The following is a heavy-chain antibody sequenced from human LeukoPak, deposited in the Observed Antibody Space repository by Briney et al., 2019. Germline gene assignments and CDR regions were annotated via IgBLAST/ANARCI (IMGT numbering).Heavy chain of an antibody. CDR2: IYSGGST. J-gene: IGHJ4*02. D-gene: IGHD5-12*01. V-gene: IGHV3-53*01. CDR3: ARVLRDYLIDY. Sequence: GGSLRLSCAASGFTFSSYWMSWVRQAPGKGLEWVSVIYSGGSTYYADSVKGRFTISRDSSKNTLYLQMNSLRAEDTAVYYCARVLRDYLIDYWGQGTLVTVSS. CDR1: GFTFSSYW.